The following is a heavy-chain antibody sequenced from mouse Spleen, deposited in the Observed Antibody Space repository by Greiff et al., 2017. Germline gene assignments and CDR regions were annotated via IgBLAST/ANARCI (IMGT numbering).Heavy chain of an antibody. CDR3: AREAGEEGY. Sequence: QVQLQQPGAELVKPGASVKLSCKASGYTFTSYWMQWVKQRPGQGLEWIGEIDPSDSYTNYNQKFKGKATLTVDTSSSTAYMQLSSPTSEDSAVYYCAREAGEEGYWGQGTTRTVSS. V-gene: IGHV1-50*01. CDR1: GYTFTSYW. J-gene: IGHJ2*01. CDR2: IDPSDSYT.